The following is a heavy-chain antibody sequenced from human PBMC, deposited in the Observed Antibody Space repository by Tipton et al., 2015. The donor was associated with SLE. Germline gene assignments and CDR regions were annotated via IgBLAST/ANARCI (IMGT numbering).Heavy chain of an antibody. CDR3: ARGEDIVVAVDAFDI. CDR1: GGSISSGDYY. J-gene: IGHJ3*02. D-gene: IGHD2-15*01. CDR2: IYYSGST. Sequence: TLSLTCTVSGGSISSGDYYWSWIRQPPGKGLEWIGYIYYSGSTNYNPSLKSRVTISVDTSKNQFSLKLSSVTAADTAVYYCARGEDIVVAVDAFDIWGQGTMVTVSS. V-gene: IGHV4-30-4*01.